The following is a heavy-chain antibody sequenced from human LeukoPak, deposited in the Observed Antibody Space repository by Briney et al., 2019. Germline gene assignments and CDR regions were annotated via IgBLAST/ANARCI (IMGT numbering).Heavy chain of an antibody. CDR3: ARMARGSGWYGDY. J-gene: IGHJ4*02. CDR1: GWSFTRYW. V-gene: IGHV5-51*01. Sequence: GESLKISCKGSGWSFTRYWIGWVRQMPGKGLEWMGIIYPGDSDTRYSPSFQGQVTISADKYISTAYLQWNSQKASDTAMYYCARMARGSGWYGDYWGQGTLVTVSS. D-gene: IGHD6-19*01. CDR2: IYPGDSDT.